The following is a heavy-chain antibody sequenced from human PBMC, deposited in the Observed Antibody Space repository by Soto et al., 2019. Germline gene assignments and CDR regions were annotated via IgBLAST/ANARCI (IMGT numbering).Heavy chain of an antibody. CDR1: GYTFTSYG. J-gene: IGHJ5*02. CDR2: ISAYNGNT. V-gene: IGHV1-18*01. Sequence: ASVKVSFKASGYTFTSYGIIWVRQAPGQGLEWMGWISAYNGNTNYAQKLQGRVTMTTDTSTSTAYMELRSLRSDDTAVYYCARGPRGTLKDWFDPWGQGTLVTVSS. CDR3: ARGPRGTLKDWFDP. D-gene: IGHD1-26*01.